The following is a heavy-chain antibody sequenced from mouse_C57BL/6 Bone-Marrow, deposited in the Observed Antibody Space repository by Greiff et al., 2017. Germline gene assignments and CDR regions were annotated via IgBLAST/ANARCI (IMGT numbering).Heavy chain of an antibody. V-gene: IGHV1-19*01. CDR1: GYTFTDYY. J-gene: IGHJ3*01. Sequence: VQLKESGPVLVKPGASVKMSCKASGYTFTDYYMNWVKQSHGKSLEWIGVINPYNGGTSYNQKFKGKATLTVDKSSSTAYMELNSLTSEDSAVYYCASGRANYYGSAWFAYWGQGTLVTVSA. D-gene: IGHD1-1*01. CDR3: ASGRANYYGSAWFAY. CDR2: INPYNGGT.